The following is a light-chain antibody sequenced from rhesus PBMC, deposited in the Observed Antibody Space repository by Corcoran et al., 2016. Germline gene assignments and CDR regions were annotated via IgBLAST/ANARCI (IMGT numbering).Light chain of an antibody. CDR2: AAS. CDR1: HIIYSN. V-gene: IGKV1S8*01. J-gene: IGKJ4*01. CDR3: QKYYEYPLS. Sequence: DIQITQSPSALSASVGDRVPISFRASHIIYSNLAWYHQKPGKAPKALLYAASTFQSGTPSRFSGSGSGTDFTITISSLQPEDSAVYYCQKYYEYPLSFGGGTKVELK.